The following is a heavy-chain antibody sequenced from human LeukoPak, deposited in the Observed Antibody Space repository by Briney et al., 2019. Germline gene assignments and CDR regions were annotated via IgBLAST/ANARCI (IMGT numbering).Heavy chain of an antibody. CDR2: INPNSGGT. D-gene: IGHD3-10*01. CDR1: GYTFTSYD. V-gene: IGHV1-2*02. J-gene: IGHJ6*03. Sequence: GASVKVSCKASGYTFTSYDINWVRQATGQGLEWMGWINPNSGGTNYAQKFQGRVTMTRDTSISTAYMELSRLRSDDTAVYYCARGGSGSYLYYMDVWGKGTTVTISS. CDR3: ARGGSGSYLYYMDV.